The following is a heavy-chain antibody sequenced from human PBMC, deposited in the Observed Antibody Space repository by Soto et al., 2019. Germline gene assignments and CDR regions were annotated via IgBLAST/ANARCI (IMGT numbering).Heavy chain of an antibody. V-gene: IGHV3-23*01. CDR2: ISGSGGST. CDR1: GFTFSSYS. J-gene: IGHJ4*02. D-gene: IGHD3-22*01. CDR3: TRETYYYDSSGPN. Sequence: GGSLRLSCAASGFTFSSYSMSWVRQAPGKGLEWVSAISGSGGSTYYADSVKGRFTISRDDSKSIAYLQMNSLKTEDTAVYYCTRETYYYDSSGPNWGQGTLVTVSS.